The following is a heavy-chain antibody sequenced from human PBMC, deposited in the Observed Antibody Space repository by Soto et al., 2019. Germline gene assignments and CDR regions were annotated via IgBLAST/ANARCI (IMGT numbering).Heavy chain of an antibody. V-gene: IGHV4-4*02. D-gene: IGHD6-13*01. CDR1: GGSISSSNW. CDR2: IYHSGST. J-gene: IGHJ4*02. CDR3: ARGRIVWIAAAGVERGGYDY. Sequence: QVQLQESGPGLVKPSGTLSLTCAVSGGSISSSNWWSWVRQPPGKGLEWIGEIYHSGSTNYNPSLKSRVTISVDKSKNQFSLKLSSVTAADTAVYYCARGRIVWIAAAGVERGGYDYWGQGTLVTVSS.